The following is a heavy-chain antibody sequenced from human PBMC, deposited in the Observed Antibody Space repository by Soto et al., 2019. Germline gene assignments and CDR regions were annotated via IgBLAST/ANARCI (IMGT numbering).Heavy chain of an antibody. D-gene: IGHD1-20*01. CDR3: ARRYKSAGWLDT. CDR2: INPATGNT. J-gene: IGHJ5*02. Sequence: QVQLVQSGAEVKKPGASVKVSCKASGYTFATYAIHWVRQAPGEGLEWMGWINPATGNTEYSEKFQDRVTLTRDTSATTDYVELRGLRFEATAVYYCARRYKSAGWLDTWGQGTLVTVSS. CDR1: GYTFATYA. V-gene: IGHV1-3*01.